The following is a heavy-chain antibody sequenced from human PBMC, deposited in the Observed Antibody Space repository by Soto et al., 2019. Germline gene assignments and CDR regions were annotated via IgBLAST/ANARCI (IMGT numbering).Heavy chain of an antibody. CDR3: AKKVNSGPGSQYFDY. J-gene: IGHJ4*02. CDR2: FRTGGDDGTT. V-gene: IGHV3-23*01. CDR1: GFTFSSYS. D-gene: IGHD3-10*01. Sequence: EVQLLESGGGLVQPGGSLRLSCAASGFTFSSYSMSWVRQAPGKGLEWVSGFRTGGDDGTTYYADSVKGRFTISRDNSKNTLFLQMNSLRVEDTAIYYCAKKVNSGPGSQYFDYWGQGTLVTVS.